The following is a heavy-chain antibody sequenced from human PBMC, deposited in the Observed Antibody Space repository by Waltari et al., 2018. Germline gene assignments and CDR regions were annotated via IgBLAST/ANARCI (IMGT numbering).Heavy chain of an antibody. CDR1: GFTCSSYS. J-gene: IGHJ6*02. V-gene: IGHV3-21*01. CDR2: ISSSSSYI. Sequence: VQLVKYGGGLVKHGGSLRHACAASGFTCSSYSMNWVRQATGKGLECVSSISSSSSYIYYADSVKGRFTISRDNAKNSLYLQMNSLRAEDTAVYYCARDLSGMDVWGQETTVTVSS. CDR3: ARDLSGMDV.